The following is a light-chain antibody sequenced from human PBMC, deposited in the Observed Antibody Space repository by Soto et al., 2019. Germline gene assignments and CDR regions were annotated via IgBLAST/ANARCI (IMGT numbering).Light chain of an antibody. CDR1: NSNIGARYD. CDR2: DNN. V-gene: IGLV1-40*01. CDR3: QSYDSFWKVV. Sequence: QSVLTQPPSVSGAPGQAVTISCTGNNSNIGARYDVHWYQHLPTTAPRLIIFDNNVRPSGVPDRFSGSRSGPSASLAITGLQAEDEADYYCQSYDSFWKVVFGGGTKVTVL. J-gene: IGLJ2*01.